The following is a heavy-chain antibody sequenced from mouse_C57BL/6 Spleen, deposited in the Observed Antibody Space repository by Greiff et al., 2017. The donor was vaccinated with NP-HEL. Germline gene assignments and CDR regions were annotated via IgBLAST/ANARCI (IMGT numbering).Heavy chain of an antibody. CDR2: ISSGGSYT. CDR3: ARSDYGSGFAY. Sequence: EVKLMESGGDLVKPGGSLKLSCAASGFTFSSYGMSWVRQTPDKRLEWVATISSGGSYTYYPDSVKGRFTISRDNAKNTLYLQMSSLKSEDTAMYDCARSDYGSGFAYWGQGTLVTVSA. CDR1: GFTFSSYG. V-gene: IGHV5-6*01. J-gene: IGHJ3*01. D-gene: IGHD1-1*01.